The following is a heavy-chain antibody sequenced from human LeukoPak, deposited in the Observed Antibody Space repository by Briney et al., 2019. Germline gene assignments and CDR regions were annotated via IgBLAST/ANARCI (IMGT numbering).Heavy chain of an antibody. CDR3: ARPSTDYVWGSYRTGAFDI. D-gene: IGHD3-16*02. CDR1: GGSISSSSYY. V-gene: IGHV4-39*01. Sequence: KPSETLSLTCTVSGGSISSSSYYWGWIRQPPGKGLEWIGSIYYSGSTYYNPSLKSRGTISVDTSKNQFSLKLSSVTAADTAVYYCARPSTDYVWGSYRTGAFDIWGQGTMVTVSS. J-gene: IGHJ3*02. CDR2: IYYSGST.